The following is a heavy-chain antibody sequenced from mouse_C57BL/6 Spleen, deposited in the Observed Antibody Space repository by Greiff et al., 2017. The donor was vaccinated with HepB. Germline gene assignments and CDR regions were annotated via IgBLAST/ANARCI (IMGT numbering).Heavy chain of an antibody. V-gene: IGHV1-64*01. J-gene: IGHJ2*01. D-gene: IGHD1-1*01. CDR3: ARLGYGIDY. CDR2: IHPNSGST. Sequence: QVHVKQPGAELVKPGASVKLSCKASGYTFTSYWMHWVKQRPGQGLEWIGMIHPNSGSTNYNEKFKSKATLTVDKSSSTAYMQLSSLTSEDSAVYYCARLGYGIDYWGQGTTLTVSS. CDR1: GYTFTSYW.